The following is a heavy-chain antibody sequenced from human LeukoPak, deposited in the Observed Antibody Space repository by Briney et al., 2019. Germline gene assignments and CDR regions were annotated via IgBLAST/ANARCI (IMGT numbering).Heavy chain of an antibody. CDR3: ARRFGELLSYYYYYYMDV. CDR2: IRYDGSNK. V-gene: IGHV3-30*02. Sequence: GGSLRLSCAASGFTFSSYGMHWVRQAPGKGLEWVAFIRYDGSNKYYADSVKGRFTISRDNSKNTLYLQMNSLRAEDTAVYYCARRFGELLSYYYYYYMDVWGKGTTVTISS. CDR1: GFTFSSYG. D-gene: IGHD3-10*01. J-gene: IGHJ6*03.